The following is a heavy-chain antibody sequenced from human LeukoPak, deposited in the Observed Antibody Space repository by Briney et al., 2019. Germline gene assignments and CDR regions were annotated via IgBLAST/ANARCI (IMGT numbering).Heavy chain of an antibody. CDR1: GFPFSTFW. Sequence: GGSLRLSCAVSGFPFSTFWMSWVRQAPGKGLEWVANINQDGSEKYYVDSVRGRFAISRDNAKNSLYLQMNSLRAEDTAVYYCAKPLYNSGWYGGGDYWGQGTLVTVSS. CDR3: AKPLYNSGWYGGGDY. V-gene: IGHV3-7*03. CDR2: INQDGSEK. J-gene: IGHJ4*02. D-gene: IGHD6-19*01.